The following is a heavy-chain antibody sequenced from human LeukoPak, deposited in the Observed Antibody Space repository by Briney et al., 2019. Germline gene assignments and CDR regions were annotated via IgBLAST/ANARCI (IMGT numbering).Heavy chain of an antibody. J-gene: IGHJ5*02. D-gene: IGHD3-9*01. Sequence: SETLSLTCTVSGGSISSYYWSWIRQPAGKGLEWIGRIYTSGSTNYNPSLKSRVTMSVDTSKNQFSLKLSSVTAADTAVYYCARARDILTGHWNWFDPWGQGTLVTVSS. V-gene: IGHV4-4*07. CDR1: GGSISSYY. CDR2: IYTSGST. CDR3: ARARDILTGHWNWFDP.